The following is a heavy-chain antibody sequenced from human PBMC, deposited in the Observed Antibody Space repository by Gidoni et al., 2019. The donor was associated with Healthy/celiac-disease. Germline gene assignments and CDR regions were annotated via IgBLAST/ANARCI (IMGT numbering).Heavy chain of an antibody. V-gene: IGHV3-30*03. Sequence: QVQLVESGGGVVQPGRSRRLSCAASGFTFSSYGMHWVRQAPGKGLELVAVRSYDGSNKYYADSVKGRFTISRDNSKNTLYLQMNSLRAEDTAVYYCATLPPADAFDIWGQGTMVTVSS. D-gene: IGHD3-10*01. CDR2: RSYDGSNK. CDR1: GFTFSSYG. J-gene: IGHJ3*02. CDR3: ATLPPADAFDI.